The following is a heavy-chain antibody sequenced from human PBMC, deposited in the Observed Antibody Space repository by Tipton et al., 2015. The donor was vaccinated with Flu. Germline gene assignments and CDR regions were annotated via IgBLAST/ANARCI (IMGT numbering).Heavy chain of an antibody. J-gene: IGHJ5*02. CDR1: GGSISNYY. CDR2: VHYSENT. Sequence: TLSLTCTVSGGSISNYYWSWIRQPPGKGLEWIGYVHYSENTSYNPSLKSRVTMSLDTSKNQFSLKLISVTAADTAVYYCTRGTIYYDSRGFEYYRFGPWGQGSLVSVSS. V-gene: IGHV4-59*08. CDR3: TRGTIYYDSRGFEYYRFGP. D-gene: IGHD3-22*01.